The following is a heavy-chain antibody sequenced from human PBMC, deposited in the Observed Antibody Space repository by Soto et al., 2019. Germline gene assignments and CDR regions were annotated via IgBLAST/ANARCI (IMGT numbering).Heavy chain of an antibody. Sequence: GGSLRLSCAVSGFSFSSSWMTWVRQAPGNGLEWLANINLDGTTTNYVDSVKGRFTVSRDNAKKSLFLQMNSLRVEDTAVYYCARDAAFNRFDXWGQGTLVTVSS. CDR2: INLDGTTT. J-gene: IGHJ4*02. V-gene: IGHV3-7*01. CDR1: GFSFSSSW. D-gene: IGHD6-13*01. CDR3: ARDAAFNRFDX.